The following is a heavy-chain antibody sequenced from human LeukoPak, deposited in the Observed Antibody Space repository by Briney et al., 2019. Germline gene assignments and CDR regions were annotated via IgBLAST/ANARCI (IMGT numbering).Heavy chain of an antibody. CDR3: ASGDSSTWYFQH. V-gene: IGHV4-59*01. J-gene: IGHJ1*01. Sequence: SETLSLTCTVSGGSISSYYWSWIRQPPGKGLEWIGYLYYSGSANYNPSLKSRVTISVDTSKSQFSLKLSSVTAADTAVYYCASGDSSTWYFQHWGQGTLVTVSS. D-gene: IGHD2/OR15-2a*01. CDR1: GGSISSYY. CDR2: LYYSGSA.